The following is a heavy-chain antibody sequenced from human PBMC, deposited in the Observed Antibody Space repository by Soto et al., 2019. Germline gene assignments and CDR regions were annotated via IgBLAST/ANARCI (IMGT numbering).Heavy chain of an antibody. V-gene: IGHV4-59*04. J-gene: IGHJ6*02. Sequence: TSENMSLTCTVSGGSISSYYWSWIRQPPGKGLEWIGYIYYSGSTYYNPSLKSRVTISVDTSKNQFSLKLSSVTAADTAVYYCVRLYYYDSSRDPFASRGQRTTVAVSS. D-gene: IGHD3-22*01. CDR2: IYYSGST. CDR1: GGSISSYY. CDR3: VRLYYYDSSRDPFAS.